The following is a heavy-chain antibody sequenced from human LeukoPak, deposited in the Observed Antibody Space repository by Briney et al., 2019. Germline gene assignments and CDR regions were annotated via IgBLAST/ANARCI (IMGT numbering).Heavy chain of an antibody. D-gene: IGHD5-18*01. Sequence: SETLSLTCTVSGGSTSSYYWSWIRQPPGKGLEWIGYIYYSGSTNYNPSLKSRVTISVDTSKNQFSLKLSSVTAADTAVYYCARAEDTAMVIDYWGQGTLVTVSS. V-gene: IGHV4-59*01. CDR2: IYYSGST. J-gene: IGHJ4*02. CDR3: ARAEDTAMVIDY. CDR1: GGSTSSYY.